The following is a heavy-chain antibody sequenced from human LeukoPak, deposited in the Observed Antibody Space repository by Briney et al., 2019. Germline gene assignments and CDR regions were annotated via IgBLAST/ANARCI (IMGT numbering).Heavy chain of an antibody. D-gene: IGHD1-26*01. V-gene: IGHV3-30*04. CDR2: ISYDGSNK. J-gene: IGHJ4*02. CDR3: ARDTSKWYTGRHKLAGAIDY. CDR1: GFTFSSYA. Sequence: GGSLRLSCAASGFTFSSYAMHWVRQAPGKGLEWVAVISYDGSNKYYADSVKGRFTISRDNSKNTLYLQMNSLRAEDTAVYYCARDTSKWYTGRHKLAGAIDYWGQGTLVTVSS.